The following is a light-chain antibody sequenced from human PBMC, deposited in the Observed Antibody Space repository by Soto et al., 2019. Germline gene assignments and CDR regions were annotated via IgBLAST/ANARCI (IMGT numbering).Light chain of an antibody. V-gene: IGKV1-33*01. J-gene: IGKJ4*01. Sequence: DIQMTQSPGALSASGGGGCTSTCQASQDISNYLNWYQQKPGKAPKLLIYDASNLETGVPSRFSGSGSGTDFTFTISSLQPEDIATYYCQQYDNLPLTFGGGTKVDI. CDR3: QQYDNLPLT. CDR2: DAS. CDR1: QDISNY.